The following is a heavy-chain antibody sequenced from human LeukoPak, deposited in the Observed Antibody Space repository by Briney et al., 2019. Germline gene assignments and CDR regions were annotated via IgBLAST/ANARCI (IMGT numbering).Heavy chain of an antibody. V-gene: IGHV3-30-3*01. CDR3: ARDYSSGWPRFDY. CDR1: GFTFSSYA. J-gene: IGHJ4*02. Sequence: GGSLRLSCAASGFTFSSYAMHWVRQAPGKGLEWVAVISYDGSNKYYADSVKGRFTISRDNSKNSLYLQMNSLRAEDTAVYYCARDYSSGWPRFDYWGQGTLVTVSS. D-gene: IGHD6-19*01. CDR2: ISYDGSNK.